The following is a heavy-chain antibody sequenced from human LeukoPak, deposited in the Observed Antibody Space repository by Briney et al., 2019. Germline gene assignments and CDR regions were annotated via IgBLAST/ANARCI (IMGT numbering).Heavy chain of an antibody. V-gene: IGHV3-11*01. CDR3: ARADYGGNGLAFDI. CDR1: GFTFSDYY. Sequence: GGSLRLSCAASGFTFSDYYMSWIRQAPGKGLEWVSYISSSGSTIYYADSVKGRFTISRDSAKNSLYLQMNSLRAEDTAVYYCARADYGGNGLAFDIWGQGTMVTVSS. CDR2: ISSSGSTI. J-gene: IGHJ3*02. D-gene: IGHD4-23*01.